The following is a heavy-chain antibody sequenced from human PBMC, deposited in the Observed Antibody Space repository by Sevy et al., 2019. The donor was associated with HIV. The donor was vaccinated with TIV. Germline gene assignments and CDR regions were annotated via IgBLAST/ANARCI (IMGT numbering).Heavy chain of an antibody. CDR1: GYNFSGYW. Sequence: GESLKISCKGSGYNFSGYWVGWVRQMPGKGLEWMGIIYPTDSHIIYSPSLQGQVTISVDKSITTAYLRWRCLKTSDTAMYYCARSSFYYDNSGFYPFDFWGQGTLVTVSS. CDR2: IYPTDSHI. CDR3: ARSSFYYDNSGFYPFDF. V-gene: IGHV5-51*01. D-gene: IGHD3-22*01. J-gene: IGHJ4*02.